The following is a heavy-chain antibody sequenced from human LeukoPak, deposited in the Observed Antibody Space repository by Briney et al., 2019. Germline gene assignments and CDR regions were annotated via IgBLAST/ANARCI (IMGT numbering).Heavy chain of an antibody. CDR1: GFTFSSYA. D-gene: IGHD5-24*01. Sequence: GGSLRLSCAVSGFTFSSYAMSWVRQAPGRGLEWVSAISDSGDSIYYADSVKDRFTVSRDNSKNTLYLKMNSLRAEDTAVYYCAKKMTITGWLYYFDYWGQGTLVTVSS. J-gene: IGHJ4*02. CDR2: ISDSGDSI. V-gene: IGHV3-23*01. CDR3: AKKMTITGWLYYFDY.